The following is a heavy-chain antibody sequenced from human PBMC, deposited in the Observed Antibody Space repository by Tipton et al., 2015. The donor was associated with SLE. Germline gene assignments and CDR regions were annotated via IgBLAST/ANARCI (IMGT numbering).Heavy chain of an antibody. J-gene: IGHJ4*02. D-gene: IGHD3-22*01. CDR3: ASGLIGDFDY. Sequence: GSLRLSCTASGLTFNNYWMGWVRQALGQGLEWVANINQDGREKYYVDSVKGRFTISRDNAENTLYLQMNSLRAEDTALYYCASGLIGDFDYWGQGTLVTVSS. CDR1: GLTFNNYW. V-gene: IGHV3-7*01. CDR2: INQDGREK.